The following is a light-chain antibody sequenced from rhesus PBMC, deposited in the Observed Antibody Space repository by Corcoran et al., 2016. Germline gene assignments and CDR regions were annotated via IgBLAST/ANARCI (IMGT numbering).Light chain of an antibody. Sequence: QSAPTQPPSVSGSPGQSVTISCTGTRSDIGAYNYVSWYQQFPGRAPKLLIYVVSYRPSGVSDRFSGSKSGNTASLTLSGLQAEDEADYYCCSYTPFSTYVFGPGTRLTVL. V-gene: IGLV2S7*01. CDR2: VVS. J-gene: IGLJ1*01. CDR3: CSYTPFSTYV. CDR1: RSDIGAYNY.